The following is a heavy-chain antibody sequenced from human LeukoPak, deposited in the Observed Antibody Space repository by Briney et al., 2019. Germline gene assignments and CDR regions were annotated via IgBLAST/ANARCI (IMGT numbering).Heavy chain of an antibody. CDR1: GGSISSSSYY. Sequence: KTSETLSLTCTVPGGSISSSSYYWGWIRQPPGKGLEWIGSIYYSGSTYYNPSLKSRVTISVDTSKNQFSLKLSSVTAADTAVYYCARHGRKQWLGSSRWGQGTLVTVSS. CDR2: IYYSGST. D-gene: IGHD6-19*01. J-gene: IGHJ4*02. CDR3: ARHGRKQWLGSSR. V-gene: IGHV4-39*01.